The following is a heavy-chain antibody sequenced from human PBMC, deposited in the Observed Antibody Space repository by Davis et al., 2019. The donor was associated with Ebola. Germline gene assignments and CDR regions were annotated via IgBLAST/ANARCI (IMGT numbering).Heavy chain of an antibody. CDR1: GYIFTNHA. V-gene: IGHV1-3*04. J-gene: IGHJ6*02. CDR3: ARLGTSADYYAMDV. Sequence: ASVKVSCKASGYIFTNHAMHWVRQAPGQRLEWMGWISTGNGNARYSQKFQGRVTITRDTSATTAYMELSSLRSEDTAVYYCARLGTSADYYAMDVWGQGTTVTVS. CDR2: ISTGNGNA.